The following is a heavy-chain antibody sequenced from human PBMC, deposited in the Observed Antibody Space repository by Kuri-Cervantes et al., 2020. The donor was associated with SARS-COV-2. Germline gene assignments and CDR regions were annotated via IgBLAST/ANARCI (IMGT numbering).Heavy chain of an antibody. D-gene: IGHD3-22*01. CDR2: INWNGGST. J-gene: IGHJ4*02. Sequence: GESLKISCAASGFTFDDYGMSWVRQAPGKGLEWVSGINWNGGSTGYADSVKGRFTISRDNAKNSLYLQMNSLRAEDTALYYCAKDRSGYYQYWGQGTLVTVSS. CDR1: GFTFDDYG. V-gene: IGHV3-20*04. CDR3: AKDRSGYYQY.